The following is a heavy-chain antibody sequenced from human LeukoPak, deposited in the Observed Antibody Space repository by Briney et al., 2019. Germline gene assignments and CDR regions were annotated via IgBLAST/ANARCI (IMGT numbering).Heavy chain of an antibody. CDR2: IYYSGST. CDR1: GGXISSYY. Sequence: SETLSLTCTVSGGXISSYYWSWIRQPPGKGLEWIGYIYYSGSTNYNPSLKSRVTISVDTSKNQFSLKLSSVTAADTAVYYCARHRLGYCSSTSCPLGAFDIWGQGTMVTVSS. CDR3: ARHRLGYCSSTSCPLGAFDI. J-gene: IGHJ3*02. D-gene: IGHD2-2*01. V-gene: IGHV4-59*08.